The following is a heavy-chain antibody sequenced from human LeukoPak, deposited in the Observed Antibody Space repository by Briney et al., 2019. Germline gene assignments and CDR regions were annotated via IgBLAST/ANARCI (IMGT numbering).Heavy chain of an antibody. CDR3: ARSIRYSSGSVRGDWFDP. J-gene: IGHJ5*02. D-gene: IGHD6-19*01. Sequence: ASVKVSCKASGYTFTGYYMYWVRQAPGQGLEWMGWINPNSGGTNYAQKFQGRVTMTRDTSISTAYMELSRLRSDDTAVYYCARSIRYSSGSVRGDWFDPWGQGTLVTVSS. CDR1: GYTFTGYY. CDR2: INPNSGGT. V-gene: IGHV1-2*02.